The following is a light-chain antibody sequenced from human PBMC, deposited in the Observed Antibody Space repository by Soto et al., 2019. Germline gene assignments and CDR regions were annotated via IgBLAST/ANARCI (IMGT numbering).Light chain of an antibody. J-gene: IGLJ1*01. CDR1: RSDIGYYNL. V-gene: IGLV2-23*01. Sequence: QSVLTQPASVSGSPGQSITISCTGTRSDIGYYNLVSWYQHHPGKAPKFLIYEGTKRPSGVSSRFSGSKSGNTASLTISGLQAEDEAYYYCCSFNSNRIYVFGPGAKVTVL. CDR3: CSFNSNRIYV. CDR2: EGT.